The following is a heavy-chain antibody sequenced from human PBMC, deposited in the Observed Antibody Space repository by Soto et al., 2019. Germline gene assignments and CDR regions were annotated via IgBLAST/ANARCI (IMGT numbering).Heavy chain of an antibody. CDR2: MFYSGLT. J-gene: IGHJ6*02. CDR1: GGSISSGSYY. V-gene: IGHV4-39*01. D-gene: IGHD2-15*01. CDR3: APLSVSLSGPYGIHV. Sequence: SETLSLTCTVSGGSISSGSYYWAWIRQPPGKGLEWIGSMFYSGLTYYNPSLKSRVTLSVDTSKNQFSVRLNSVTAADTAVYYCAPLSVSLSGPYGIHVWGQGTTVTVSS.